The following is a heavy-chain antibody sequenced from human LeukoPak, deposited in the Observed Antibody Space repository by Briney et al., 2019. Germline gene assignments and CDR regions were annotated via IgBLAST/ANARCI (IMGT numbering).Heavy chain of an antibody. CDR3: ARDRLRIPPGGDYYDSSGFGVY. Sequence: SVKVSCKASGGTFSSYAISWVRQAPGQGLEWMGRIIPILGIANYAQKFQGRVTITADKSTSTAYMELSSLRSEDTAVYYCARDRLRIPPGGDYYDSSGFGVYWGQGTLVTVSS. V-gene: IGHV1-69*04. CDR2: IIPILGIA. CDR1: GGTFSSYA. J-gene: IGHJ4*02. D-gene: IGHD3-22*01.